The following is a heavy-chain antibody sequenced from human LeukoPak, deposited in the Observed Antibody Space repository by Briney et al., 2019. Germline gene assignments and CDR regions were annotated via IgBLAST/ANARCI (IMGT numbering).Heavy chain of an antibody. Sequence: ASVKVSCKASGYTFTSYDINWVRQATGQGLEWMGWMNPNSGNTGYAQKFQGRVTMTRNTSISTAYMELSSLSSEDTAVYYCARETHWGSYRYFDYWGQGTLVTVSS. D-gene: IGHD3-16*02. V-gene: IGHV1-8*01. CDR3: ARETHWGSYRYFDY. CDR2: MNPNSGNT. CDR1: GYTFTSYD. J-gene: IGHJ4*02.